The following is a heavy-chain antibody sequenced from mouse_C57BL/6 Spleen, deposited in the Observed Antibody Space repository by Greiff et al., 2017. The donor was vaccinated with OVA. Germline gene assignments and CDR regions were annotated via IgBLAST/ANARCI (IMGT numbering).Heavy chain of an antibody. J-gene: IGHJ4*01. D-gene: IGHD1-1*01. V-gene: IGHV10-1*01. Sequence: EAGGGLVQPKGSLKLSCAASGFSFNTYAMNWVRQAPGKGLEWVARIRSKSNNYATYYADSVKDRFTISRDDSESMLYLQMNNLKTEDTAMYYCVRHYYGPYYAMDYWGQGTSVTVSS. CDR2: IRSKSNNYAT. CDR1: GFSFNTYA. CDR3: VRHYYGPYYAMDY.